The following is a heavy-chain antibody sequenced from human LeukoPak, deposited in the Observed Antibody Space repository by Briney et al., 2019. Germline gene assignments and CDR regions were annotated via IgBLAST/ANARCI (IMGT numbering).Heavy chain of an antibody. D-gene: IGHD2-15*01. CDR1: GGSISSYY. CDR3: ARATWELLGWFDP. CDR2: IYYSGST. V-gene: IGHV4-59*08. J-gene: IGHJ5*02. Sequence: SETLSLTCTVSGGSISSYYWSWIRQPPGKGLEWIGYIYYSGSTNYNPSLKSRVTISVDTSKNQFSLKLSSVTAADTAVYYCARATWELLGWFDPWGQGTLVTVSS.